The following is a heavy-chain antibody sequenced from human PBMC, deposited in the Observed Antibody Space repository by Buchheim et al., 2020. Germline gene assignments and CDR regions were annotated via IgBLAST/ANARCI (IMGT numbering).Heavy chain of an antibody. CDR1: GGSISSYY. CDR3: ARGISGSYSVDY. CDR2: IYYSGST. V-gene: IGHV4-59*01. J-gene: IGHJ4*02. D-gene: IGHD1-26*01. Sequence: QVQLQESGPGLVKPSETLSLTCTVSGGSISSYYWSWIRQPPGKGLEWIGYIYYSGSTNYNPSLKSRVTISVDTSKNQFSLKLSSVTAADTAVYYCARGISGSYSVDYWGQGTL.